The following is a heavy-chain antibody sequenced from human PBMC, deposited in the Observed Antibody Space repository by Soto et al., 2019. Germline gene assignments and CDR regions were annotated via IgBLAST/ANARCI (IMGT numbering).Heavy chain of an antibody. CDR1: GGSLRNSV. Sequence: QVQLVQSGAEVKKPGSSVKVSGTASGGSLRNSVISWVRQAPAQRLEWMGGVIPILGTANYAQKFQGRVTMTADEATSTAYMDLSSLSPDDTAVYYCARLGHPGHWGPGTLVIVSS. V-gene: IGHV1-69*01. J-gene: IGHJ4*02. CDR2: VIPILGTA. CDR3: ARLGHPGH.